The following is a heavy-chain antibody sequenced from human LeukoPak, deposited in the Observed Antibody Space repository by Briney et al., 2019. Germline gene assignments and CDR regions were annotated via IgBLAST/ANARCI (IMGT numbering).Heavy chain of an antibody. J-gene: IGHJ4*02. CDR2: IWYDGSNK. V-gene: IGHV3-33*01. CDR3: ARDRDYYFDY. CDR1: GFTFSSYG. Sequence: GGSLRLSCAASGFTFSSYGMHWVRQAPGKGLEWVAVIWYDGSNKYYADSVKGRFTISRDNSKNTLYLQMDSLRAEDTAVYYYARDRDYYFDYWGQGTLVTVSS.